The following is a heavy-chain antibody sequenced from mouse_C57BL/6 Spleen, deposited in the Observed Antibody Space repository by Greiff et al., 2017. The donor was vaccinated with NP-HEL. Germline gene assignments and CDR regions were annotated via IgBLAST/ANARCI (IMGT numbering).Heavy chain of an antibody. CDR3: TREGGYDYYFDY. CDR2: ISSGGDYI. CDR1: GFTFSSYA. D-gene: IGHD2-2*01. J-gene: IGHJ2*01. Sequence: EVKLQESGEGLVKPGGSLKLSCAASGFTFSSYAMSWVRQTPEKRLEWVAYISSGGDYIYYADTVKGRFTISRDNARNTLYLQMSSLKSEDTAMYYCTREGGYDYYFDYWGQGTTLTVSS. V-gene: IGHV5-9-1*02.